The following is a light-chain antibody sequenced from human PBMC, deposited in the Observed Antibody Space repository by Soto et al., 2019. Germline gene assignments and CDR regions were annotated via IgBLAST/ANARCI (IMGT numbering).Light chain of an antibody. J-gene: IGKJ2*01. CDR2: GAS. V-gene: IGKV3-20*01. Sequence: EVVLTQSPHTLSLSPGERATLSCWASQSLRSSYLAWYQRKPGQAPRLLMFGASRRATGIPDRFNGSGSGTYFILTISRLEPEDVAVYYCQQHGTSSYTFGQGTVLEIK. CDR1: QSLRSSY. CDR3: QQHGTSSYT.